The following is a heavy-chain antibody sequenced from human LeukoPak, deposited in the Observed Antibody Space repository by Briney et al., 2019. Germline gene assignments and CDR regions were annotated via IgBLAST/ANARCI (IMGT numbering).Heavy chain of an antibody. CDR3: AVLTYQLLDYYFDY. CDR1: GITFSSYG. D-gene: IGHD2-2*01. V-gene: IGHV3-23*01. J-gene: IGHJ4*02. CDR2: ISSTGGTT. Sequence: GGTLRLSCAASGITFSSYGMSWVRQAPGKGLEWVSSISSTGGTTYYADSVKGRFTISRDNSKNTLYLQMNSLRAEDTAVYYCAVLTYQLLDYYFDYWGQGTLVTVSS.